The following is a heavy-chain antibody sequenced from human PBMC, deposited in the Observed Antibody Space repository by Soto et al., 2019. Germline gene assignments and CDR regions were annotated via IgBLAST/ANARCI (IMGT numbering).Heavy chain of an antibody. J-gene: IGHJ5*02. Sequence: SETRSLTCAVSGASIGTNNWWSWVRQPPGKGLEWIGEVYHSGTTNCNPSLKSRVTISIDHSKNPFCLSLTSMTAADTAVYYCAVPGAGDFDYRFAPWGQESPVTVSS. CDR2: VYHSGTT. CDR1: GASIGTNNW. CDR3: AVPGAGDFDYRFAP. D-gene: IGHD6-13*01. V-gene: IGHV4-4*02.